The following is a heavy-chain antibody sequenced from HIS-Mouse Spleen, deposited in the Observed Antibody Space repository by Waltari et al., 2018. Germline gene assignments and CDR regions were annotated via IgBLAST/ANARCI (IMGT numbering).Heavy chain of an antibody. D-gene: IGHD6-13*01. Sequence: QLQLQESGPGLVKPSETLSLTCTVHGGPISRSSYYWGWIRQPPGKGLEWIGSIYYSGSTYYNPSLKSRVTISVDTSKNQFSLKLSSVTAADTAVYYCAREIPYSSSWYDWYFDLWGRGTLVTVSS. J-gene: IGHJ2*01. CDR2: IYYSGST. CDR1: GGPISRSSYY. CDR3: AREIPYSSSWYDWYFDL. V-gene: IGHV4-39*07.